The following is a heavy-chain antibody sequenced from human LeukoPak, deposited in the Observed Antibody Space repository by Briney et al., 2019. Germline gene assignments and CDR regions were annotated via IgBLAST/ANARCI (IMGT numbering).Heavy chain of an antibody. CDR2: IYTSGST. CDR1: GGSISTYY. V-gene: IGHV4-4*07. D-gene: IGHD4-17*01. CDR3: ASVGVEYDYGDYMYFQH. J-gene: IGHJ1*01. Sequence: SETLSLNCTASGGSISTYYWSWIRQPAGKGLEWIGRIYTSGSTNYNPSLKSRVTMSVDTSKKQFSLKLSSVTAADTAVYYCASVGVEYDYGDYMYFQHWGQGTLVTVSS.